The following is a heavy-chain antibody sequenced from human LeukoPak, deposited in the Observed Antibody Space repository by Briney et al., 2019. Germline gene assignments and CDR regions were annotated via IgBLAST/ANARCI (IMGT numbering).Heavy chain of an antibody. D-gene: IGHD5-18*01. Sequence: GGSLRLSCAASGFSVSTNYMSWVRQAPGKGLEWVSAISGSGGTTYYADSVKGRFTISRDNSKNTLYLQMNSLRAEDTAVYYCARSFGYGVDAFDIWGQGTMVTVSS. V-gene: IGHV3-23*01. CDR2: ISGSGGTT. CDR3: ARSFGYGVDAFDI. CDR1: GFSVSTNY. J-gene: IGHJ3*02.